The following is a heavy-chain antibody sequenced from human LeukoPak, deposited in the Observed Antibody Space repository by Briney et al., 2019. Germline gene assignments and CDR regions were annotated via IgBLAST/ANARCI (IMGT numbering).Heavy chain of an antibody. Sequence: GGSLRLSCAASGFTFSSYAMSWVRQAPGKGLEWVSSISSSSSYIYYADSVKGRFTISRDNAKNSLYLQMNSLRAEDTAVYCCARDRRATVTTFDYWGQGTLVTVSS. CDR3: ARDRRATVTTFDY. CDR2: ISSSSSYI. J-gene: IGHJ4*02. D-gene: IGHD4-17*01. CDR1: GFTFSSYA. V-gene: IGHV3-21*01.